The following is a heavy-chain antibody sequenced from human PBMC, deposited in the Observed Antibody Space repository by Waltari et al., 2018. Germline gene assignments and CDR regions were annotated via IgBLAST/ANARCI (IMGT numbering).Heavy chain of an antibody. CDR2: INHSGST. CDR3: ARADLSSRISHFD. D-gene: IGHD6-6*01. CDR1: GGSFSGYY. V-gene: IGHV4-34*01. J-gene: IGHJ4*02. Sequence: QVQLQQWGAGLLKPSETLSLTCAVYGGSFSGYYWSWIRQPPGKGLEWIGEINHSGSTNYNPSLKSRVTISVDTSKNQFSLKLSSVTAADTAVYYCARADLSSRISHFDWGQGTLVTVSS.